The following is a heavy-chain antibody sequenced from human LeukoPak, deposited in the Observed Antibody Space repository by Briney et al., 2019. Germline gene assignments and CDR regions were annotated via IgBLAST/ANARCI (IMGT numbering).Heavy chain of an antibody. CDR3: ARTRGYSGYDWGYYYYYMDV. CDR2: IYHSGST. J-gene: IGHJ6*03. V-gene: IGHV4-30-2*01. D-gene: IGHD5-12*01. CDR1: GGSISSGGYY. Sequence: PSETLSLTCTVSGGSISSGGYYWSWIRQPPGKGLEWIGYIYHSGSTYYNPSLKSRVTISVDRSKNQFSLKLSSVTAADTAVYYCARTRGYSGYDWGYYYYYMDVWGKGTTVTVSS.